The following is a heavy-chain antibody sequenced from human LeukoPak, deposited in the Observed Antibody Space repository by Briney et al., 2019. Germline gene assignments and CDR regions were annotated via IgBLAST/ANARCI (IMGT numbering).Heavy chain of an antibody. V-gene: IGHV1-2*02. CDR3: ASALGGYQSTLDY. CDR2: INPNSGGT. D-gene: IGHD3-16*01. J-gene: IGHJ4*02. Sequence: ASVKVSCKASGYTFIGYYMHWVRQAPGQGLEWMGWINPNSGGTNYAQKFQGRVTMTRDTSISTAYMELSRLRSDDTAVYYCASALGGYQSTLDYWGQGTLVTVSS. CDR1: GYTFIGYY.